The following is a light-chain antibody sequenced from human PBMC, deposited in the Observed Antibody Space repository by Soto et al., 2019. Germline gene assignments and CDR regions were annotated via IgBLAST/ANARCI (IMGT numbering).Light chain of an antibody. V-gene: IGLV2-23*01. Sequence: QSALTQPASVSASPGQSITISCTGTSSDIGSYNLVSWYQKHPDKAPRLIIYEDNKRPSGVSSRFSGSKSASTASLTISGXXXEDEADYYCCSYVAXNXXXXFGTGX. CDR3: CSYVAXNXXXX. J-gene: IGLJ1*01. CDR2: EDN. CDR1: SSDIGSYNL.